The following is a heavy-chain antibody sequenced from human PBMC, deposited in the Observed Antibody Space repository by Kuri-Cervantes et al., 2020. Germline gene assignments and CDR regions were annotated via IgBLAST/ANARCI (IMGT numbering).Heavy chain of an antibody. CDR3: ASGRLTNWGSGVYGMDV. J-gene: IGHJ6*02. CDR1: GYTFTSYA. V-gene: IGHV1-69*13. Sequence: SVKVSCKASGYTFTSYAISWVRQAPGQGLEWMGGIIPIFGTANYAQKFQGRVTITADESTSTAYMELSSLRSEDTAVYYCASGRLTNWGSGVYGMDVWGQGTTVTVSS. D-gene: IGHD7-27*01. CDR2: IIPIFGTA.